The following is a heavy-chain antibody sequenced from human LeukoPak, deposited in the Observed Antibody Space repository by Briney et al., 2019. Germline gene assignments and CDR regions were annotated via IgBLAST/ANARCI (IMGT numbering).Heavy chain of an antibody. CDR1: GITLSNYD. D-gene: IGHD3-22*01. CDR3: AKRGVVIRVILVGFHKQAYYFDS. V-gene: IGHV3-23*01. Sequence: GGTLRLSCAVSGITLSNYDMSWVRQAPGKGLEWVAGISDSGGSNTYADSVKGRFTISRDNPKNTLFLQINSLRVEDTAVYFCAKRGVVIRVILVGFHKQAYYFDSWGQGALVTVSS. CDR2: ISDSGGSN. J-gene: IGHJ4*02.